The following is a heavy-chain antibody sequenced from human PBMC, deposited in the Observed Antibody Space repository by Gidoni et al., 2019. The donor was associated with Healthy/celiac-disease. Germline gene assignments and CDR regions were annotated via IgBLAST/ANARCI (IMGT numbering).Heavy chain of an antibody. J-gene: IGHJ2*01. D-gene: IGHD4-17*01. CDR2: IYSGGST. CDR1: GFTVSSNY. CDR3: ARARTTVVMGMNWYFDL. Sequence: VQLVESGGGLVQPGGSLRLSCAASGFTVSSNYMSWVRQAPGKGLEWVSVIYSGGSTYYADSVKGRFTISRDNSKNTLYLQMNSLRAEDTAVYYCARARTTVVMGMNWYFDLWGRGTLVTVSS. V-gene: IGHV3-66*02.